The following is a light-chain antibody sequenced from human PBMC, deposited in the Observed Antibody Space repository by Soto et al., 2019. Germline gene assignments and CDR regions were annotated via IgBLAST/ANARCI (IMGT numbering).Light chain of an antibody. Sequence: QSALTQPPSASGSPGQSVTISCTGTSNDVVGYNFVSWYQQHPGKAPKLMIYEVIKRPSGVPDRFSGSKSGNTASLTVSGRQPEDEADYYCSSYAGTYKVVFGGGTKLTVL. V-gene: IGLV2-8*01. J-gene: IGLJ2*01. CDR2: EVI. CDR3: SSYAGTYKVV. CDR1: SNDVVGYNF.